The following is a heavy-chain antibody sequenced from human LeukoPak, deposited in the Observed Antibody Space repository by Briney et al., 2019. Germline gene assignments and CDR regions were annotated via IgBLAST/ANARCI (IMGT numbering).Heavy chain of an antibody. CDR3: ASIIAAAGTRDY. J-gene: IGHJ4*02. Sequence: ASVKVSCKASGYTFTSYDINWVRQATGQGLEWMGWMNPNSGNTGYAQKFQGRVTMTRNTSISTAYMELSSLRSEDTAVYYCASIIAAAGTRDYWGQGTLVTVSS. CDR2: MNPNSGNT. CDR1: GYTFTSYD. D-gene: IGHD6-13*01. V-gene: IGHV1-8*02.